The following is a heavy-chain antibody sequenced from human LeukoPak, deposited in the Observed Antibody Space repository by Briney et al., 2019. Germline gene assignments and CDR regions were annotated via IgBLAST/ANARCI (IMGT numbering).Heavy chain of an antibody. J-gene: IGHJ3*01. CDR1: GGSISSSNYY. CDR3: ARPLNTGDVDAFDV. Sequence: SETLSLTCTVSGGSISSSNYYWGWIRQPPGKGLEWNANIYYSGRTYYNPSLKSRVTISVDTSKNQFSLKVSAVTAADTAVYYCARPLNTGDVDAFDVWGQGTMVTVFS. CDR2: IYYSGRT. D-gene: IGHD2-8*02. V-gene: IGHV4-39*01.